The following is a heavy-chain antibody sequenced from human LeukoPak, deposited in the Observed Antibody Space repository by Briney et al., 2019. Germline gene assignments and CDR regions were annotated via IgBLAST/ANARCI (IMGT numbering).Heavy chain of an antibody. V-gene: IGHV3-7*01. CDR2: IKQDGSEK. CDR3: ARGVYTTMAPSDV. CDR1: GFTFSNYW. Sequence: PGGSLRLSCAASGFTFSNYWMSWVRQAPGKGLEWVANIKQDGSEKYYVDSVKGQFTISRDNAKNSLYLQMNSLRAEDTAVYYCARGVYTTMAPSDVWGKGTTVTVSS. J-gene: IGHJ6*04. D-gene: IGHD5-18*01.